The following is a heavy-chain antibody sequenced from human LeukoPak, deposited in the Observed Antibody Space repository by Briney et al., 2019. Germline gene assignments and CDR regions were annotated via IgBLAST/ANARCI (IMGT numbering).Heavy chain of an antibody. J-gene: IGHJ4*02. V-gene: IGHV3-30*02. Sequence: GSLRLSCAASGFPFINNGLTWVRQAPGKGPGGGALFGYDGSNKYYGDSVKGRFTISRDNSKNTLYLQMNSLRAEDTAVYYCAKDPIENVDTAMVTSVYWGQGTLVTVSS. CDR1: GFPFINNG. CDR3: AKDPIENVDTAMVTSVY. CDR2: FGYDGSNK. D-gene: IGHD5-18*01.